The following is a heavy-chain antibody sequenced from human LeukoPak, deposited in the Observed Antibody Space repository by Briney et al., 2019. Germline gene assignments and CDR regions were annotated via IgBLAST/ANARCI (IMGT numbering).Heavy chain of an antibody. CDR1: GGSISSGSYY. D-gene: IGHD3-10*01. J-gene: IGHJ4*02. V-gene: IGHV4-61*02. Sequence: PSQTLSLTCTVSGGSISSGSYYWNWIRQPAGKGLEWIGRIYTSGSTNYNPSLKSRVTISVDTSKNQFSLKLSSVTAADTAVYYCAREYTMVRGVMGYWGQGTLVTVSS. CDR2: IYTSGST. CDR3: AREYTMVRGVMGY.